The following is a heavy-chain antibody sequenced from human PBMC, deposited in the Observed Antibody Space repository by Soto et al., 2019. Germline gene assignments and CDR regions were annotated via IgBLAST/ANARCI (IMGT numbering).Heavy chain of an antibody. J-gene: IGHJ5*02. CDR3: AREGGTMGAGWFDP. D-gene: IGHD3-10*01. V-gene: IGHV1-18*01. Sequence: GASVKVSCKASGYTFTSYDIRWVRQAPGQGLEWMGWISAYNGNTNYAQKLQDRVTMTTDTSTSTAYMELRSLRSDDTAVYYCAREGGTMGAGWFDPWGQGTLVTVSS. CDR2: ISAYNGNT. CDR1: GYTFTSYD.